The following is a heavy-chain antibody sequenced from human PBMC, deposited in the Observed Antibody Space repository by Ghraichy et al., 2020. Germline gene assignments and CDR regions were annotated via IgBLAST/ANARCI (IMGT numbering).Heavy chain of an antibody. CDR2: IYYSGST. J-gene: IGHJ5*02. Sequence: SETLSLTCTVSGGSISSSSYYWGWIRQPPGKGLEWIGSIYYSGSTYYNPSLKSRVTISVDTSKNQFSLKLSSVTAADTAVYYCARLEGIAAAGTGNWFDPWGQGTLVTVSS. CDR3: ARLEGIAAAGTGNWFDP. CDR1: GGSISSSSYY. D-gene: IGHD6-13*01. V-gene: IGHV4-39*01.